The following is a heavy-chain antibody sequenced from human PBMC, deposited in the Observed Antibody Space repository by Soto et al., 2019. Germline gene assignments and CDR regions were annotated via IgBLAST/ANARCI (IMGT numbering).Heavy chain of an antibody. V-gene: IGHV1-2*04. Sequence: ASVKVSCKASGYTFTGYYMHWVRQAPGQGLEWMGWINPNSGGTNYAQKFQGWVTMTRDTSISTAYMELSRLRSDDTAGYYCARGITMVLENWFDPWGQGTLVTVSS. CDR3: ARGITMVLENWFDP. CDR2: INPNSGGT. CDR1: GYTFTGYY. J-gene: IGHJ5*02. D-gene: IGHD3-10*01.